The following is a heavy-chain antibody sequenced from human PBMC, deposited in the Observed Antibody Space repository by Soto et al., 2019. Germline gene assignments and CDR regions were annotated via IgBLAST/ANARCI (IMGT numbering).Heavy chain of an antibody. V-gene: IGHV3-48*01. CDR1: GFTFSSYS. CDR3: AREYSRWGYNWFDP. D-gene: IGHD6-13*01. CDR2: ISSSSSTI. J-gene: IGHJ5*02. Sequence: EVQLVESGGGLVQPGGSLRLSCAASGFTFSSYSMNWVRQAPGKGLEWVSYISSSSSTIYYADSVKGRFTISRDNAKNSLYLQMNSLRAEDTAVDYCAREYSRWGYNWFDPWGQGTLVTVSS.